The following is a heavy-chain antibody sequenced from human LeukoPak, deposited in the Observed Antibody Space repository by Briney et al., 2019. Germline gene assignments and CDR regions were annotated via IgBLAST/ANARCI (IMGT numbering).Heavy chain of an antibody. V-gene: IGHV3-53*01. D-gene: IGHD3-9*01. Sequence: GGSLRLSCAVSGFTFSSSWMHWVRQAPGKGLEWVSVIYSGGSTYYADSVKGRFTISRDNSKNTLYLQMNSLRAEDTAVYYCARALDDILTGYYDWYFDLWGRGTLVTVSS. CDR3: ARALDDILTGYYDWYFDL. CDR1: GFTFSSSW. J-gene: IGHJ2*01. CDR2: IYSGGST.